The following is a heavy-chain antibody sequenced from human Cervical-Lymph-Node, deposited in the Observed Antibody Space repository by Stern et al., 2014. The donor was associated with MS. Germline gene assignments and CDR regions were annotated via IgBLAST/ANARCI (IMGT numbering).Heavy chain of an antibody. V-gene: IGHV1-46*01. Sequence: QVQLVQSGAEVRKPGASVKISCEASGYTFTTYYMHWVRQAPGQGLEWVALFNPGGGKTTYAQRFQGRVTVTGDTSTSTVYMELTGLRSEDTSVYYCARVLSLATSDSWGQGTLVIVSS. CDR2: FNPGGGKT. CDR3: ARVLSLATSDS. CDR1: GYTFTTYY. J-gene: IGHJ4*02. D-gene: IGHD1-1*01.